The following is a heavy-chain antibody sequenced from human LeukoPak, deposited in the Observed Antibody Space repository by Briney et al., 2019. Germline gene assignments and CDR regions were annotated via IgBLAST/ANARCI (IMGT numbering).Heavy chain of an antibody. CDR1: GFTFSSYW. D-gene: IGHD3-22*01. CDR2: INSDGSST. Sequence: GGSLRLSCAASGFTFSSYWMHWVRQAPGKGLVWVSHINSDGSSTSYADSVKGRFTISRDNAKNTLYLQMNSLRAEDTALYYCARGYYYDSSDPIPFDIWGQGTMVTVSS. V-gene: IGHV3-74*01. J-gene: IGHJ3*02. CDR3: ARGYYYDSSDPIPFDI.